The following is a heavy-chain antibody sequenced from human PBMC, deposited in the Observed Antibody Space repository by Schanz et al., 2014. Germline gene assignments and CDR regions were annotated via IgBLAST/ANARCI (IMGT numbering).Heavy chain of an antibody. CDR2: ISYDGRNK. D-gene: IGHD2-21*01. V-gene: IGHV3-30-3*01. CDR3: ARANSRRKINFEY. J-gene: IGHJ4*02. CDR1: GFTFSSYA. Sequence: QVQLVESGGGVVQPGRSLRLSCAASGFTFSSYAMHWVRQAPGKGLEWVAVISYDGRNKYYADSVKGRFTISRDNSKNTLYLQMNSLRAEDTAVYYCARANSRRKINFEYWGRGTLVTVSS.